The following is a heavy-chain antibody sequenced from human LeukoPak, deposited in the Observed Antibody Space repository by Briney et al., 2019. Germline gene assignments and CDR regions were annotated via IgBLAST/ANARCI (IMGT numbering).Heavy chain of an antibody. Sequence: PGGSLRLSCAVSGFTFSSSDMHWVRQATGKGLEWVAGIGTAGDTYHSSSVKGRFTISRENAKDSLYLQMNSLRAGDTAVYICERQQVAGTGDYGMDVWGQGTTVTVSS. CDR2: IGTAGDT. CDR1: GFTFSSSD. D-gene: IGHD6-19*01. J-gene: IGHJ6*02. CDR3: ERQQVAGTGDYGMDV. V-gene: IGHV3-13*01.